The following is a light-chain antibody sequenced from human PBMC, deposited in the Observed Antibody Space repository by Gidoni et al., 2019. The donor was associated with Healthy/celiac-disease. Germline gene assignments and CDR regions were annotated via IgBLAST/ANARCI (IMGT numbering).Light chain of an antibody. CDR2: STN. V-gene: IGLV8-61*01. CDR3: VLYMGSGISV. J-gene: IGLJ2*01. CDR1: SGSVSTSYY. Sequence: QTVVTQAPSFSVSPGGTVTLTCGLSSGSVSTSYYPSWYQQTPGQAPRTLIYSTNTRSSGVPDRFSGSSLGNKAALTITGAQADDESDYYCVLYMGSGISVFGGGTKLTVL.